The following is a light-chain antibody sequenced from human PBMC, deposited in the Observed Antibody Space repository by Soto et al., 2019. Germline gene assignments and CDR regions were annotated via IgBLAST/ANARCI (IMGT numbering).Light chain of an antibody. J-gene: IGKJ1*01. CDR2: GAS. Sequence: DIQVTQSPSSLSASVGDRVTITCRASQTITRYLNWYQQKPGKAPNLLIYGASSLQSGVPSRFTGSGSGTDFTLTISSLQPDDFATYYCQQTYNPPWTFDLGTKVDI. CDR3: QQTYNPPWT. V-gene: IGKV1-39*01. CDR1: QTITRY.